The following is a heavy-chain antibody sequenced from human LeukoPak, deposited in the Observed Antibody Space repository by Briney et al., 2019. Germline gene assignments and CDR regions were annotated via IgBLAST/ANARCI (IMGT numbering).Heavy chain of an antibody. CDR2: INPNSGGT. V-gene: IGHV1-2*02. D-gene: IGHD5-18*01. J-gene: IGHJ6*04. CDR1: GYPFTAYF. CDR3: AKSGYGFGYGWDVAV. Sequence: ASVKVSCRASGYPFTAYFIYWVRQAPGQGLEWTGWINPNSGGTNSAQKFQDRVTMTRDTSVSSVYMELSSLRSDDTAVYYCAKSGYGFGYGWDVAVWGKGTTVTVSS.